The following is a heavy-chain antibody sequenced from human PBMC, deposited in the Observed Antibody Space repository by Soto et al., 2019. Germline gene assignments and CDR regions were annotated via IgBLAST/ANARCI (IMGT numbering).Heavy chain of an antibody. CDR3: ARWPQLEPRFDY. CDR2: IYYSGST. J-gene: IGHJ4*02. CDR1: GGSISSGAYY. Sequence: QVQLQESGPGLVKPSQTLSLTCTVSGGSISSGAYYWSWIRQHPGKGLEWIGYIYYSGSTYYNPSLKSRVTISVHPSKNQFSLKLNSVTAADTAVYYCARWPQLEPRFDYWGQGTLVTVSS. D-gene: IGHD1-1*01. V-gene: IGHV4-31*03.